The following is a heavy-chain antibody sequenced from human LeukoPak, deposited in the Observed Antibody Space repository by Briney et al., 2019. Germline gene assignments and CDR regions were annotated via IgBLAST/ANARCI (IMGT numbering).Heavy chain of an antibody. CDR2: ISNDGGGT. V-gene: IGHV3-23*01. D-gene: IGHD3-22*01. CDR1: GFISNNYG. Sequence: GGSLRLSCAASGFISNNYGLIWVRQAPGKGLEWVSAISNDGGGTQYADFVEGRFTTSRDNSKNTLFLQMSSLRAEDTALYYCAKGSSGYFADLWGQGTLVTVSS. J-gene: IGHJ5*02. CDR3: AKGSSGYFADL.